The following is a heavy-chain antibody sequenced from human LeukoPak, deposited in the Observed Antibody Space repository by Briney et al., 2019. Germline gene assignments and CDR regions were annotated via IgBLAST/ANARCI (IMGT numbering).Heavy chain of an antibody. V-gene: IGHV7-4-1*02. CDR1: GYTFVSSG. J-gene: IGHJ4*02. CDR2: VNSNTGNP. D-gene: IGHD6-19*01. CDR3: ARVRYTSGLYYFES. Sequence: ASVKVSCKASGYTFVSSGMSWVRQAPGQGLEWMGWVNSNTGNPTYAQGFTGRFVFSWDTSVSTAYLQISSLKAEDTAVYYCARVRYTSGLYYFESWGQGTLVTVSS.